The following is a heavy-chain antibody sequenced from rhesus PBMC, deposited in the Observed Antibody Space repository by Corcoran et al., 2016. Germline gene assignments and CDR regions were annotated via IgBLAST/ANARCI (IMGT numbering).Heavy chain of an antibody. CDR2: IDSSGIT. CDR1: GGSISGYW. D-gene: IGHD6-31*01. J-gene: IGHJ2*01. Sequence: QLQLQESGPGLVKPSETLSLTCAVSGGSISGYWWSWLRQPPGRGLEGIGRIDSSGITDNNPSLKSRVTISRDTSKNQVSLKLRSVTAAGTAVYYCARDSSEIAAAGTYWYFDLWGPGTPITISS. V-gene: IGHV4-160*01. CDR3: ARDSSEIAAAGTYWYFDL.